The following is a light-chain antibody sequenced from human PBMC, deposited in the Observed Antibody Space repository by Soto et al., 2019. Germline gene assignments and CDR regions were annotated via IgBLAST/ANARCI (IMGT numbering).Light chain of an antibody. V-gene: IGKV1-27*01. J-gene: IGKJ3*01. Sequence: DIPMTQSPSSLSASVGDRVTITCRASQGINNSVAWYQQKPGKPPKLRIYAASTLQSGVPSRFSGSGSGTDFTLTINSLQPEDVATYACQNYSSVPVFGPGTKVDIK. CDR1: QGINNS. CDR3: QNYSSVPV. CDR2: AAS.